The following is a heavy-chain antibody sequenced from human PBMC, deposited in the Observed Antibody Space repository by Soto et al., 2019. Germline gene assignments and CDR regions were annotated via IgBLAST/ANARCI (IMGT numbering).Heavy chain of an antibody. CDR1: GGSISSGGYY. CDR2: IYYSGST. D-gene: IGHD6-13*01. Sequence: QVQLQESGPGLVKPSQTLSLTCTVSGGSISSGGYYWSWIRQHPGKGLEWIGYIYYSGSTYYKPSLKSRVTISVDTSKNQFSLKLSSVTAADTAVYYCARCIAAAHNWFDPWGQGTLVTVSS. V-gene: IGHV4-31*03. J-gene: IGHJ5*02. CDR3: ARCIAAAHNWFDP.